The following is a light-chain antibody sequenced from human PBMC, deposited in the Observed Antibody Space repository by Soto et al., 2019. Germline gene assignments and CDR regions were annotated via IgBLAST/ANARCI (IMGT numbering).Light chain of an antibody. Sequence: DIQMTQSPSTLSASAGDRVTITCRAGQGIRVDFAWYQQKPGKAPKRLIYSASILQRGVPSRFSGGGSGTEFTLTISSLQPEDFAIYYCLQYYSYPRSFRQGTRVEVK. CDR3: LQYYSYPRS. CDR1: QGIRVD. CDR2: SAS. J-gene: IGKJ1*01. V-gene: IGKV1-17*01.